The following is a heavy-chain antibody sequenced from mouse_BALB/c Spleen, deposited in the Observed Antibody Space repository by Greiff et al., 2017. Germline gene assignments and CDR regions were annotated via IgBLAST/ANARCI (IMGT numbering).Heavy chain of an antibody. CDR3: VRERDYAMDY. CDR2: IWTGGGT. CDR1: GFSLTSYD. V-gene: IGHV2-9-2*01. J-gene: IGHJ4*01. Sequence: QVQLQQSGPGLVAPSQSLSITCTVSGFSLTSYDISWIRQPPGKGLEWLGVIWTGGGTNYNSAFMSRLSISKDNSKSQVFLKMNSLQTDDTAIYYCVRERDYAMDYWGQGTSVTVSS.